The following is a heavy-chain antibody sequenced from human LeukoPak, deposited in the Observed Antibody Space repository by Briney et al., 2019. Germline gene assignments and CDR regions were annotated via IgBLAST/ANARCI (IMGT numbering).Heavy chain of an antibody. CDR2: IKSKTDGGTT. V-gene: IGHV3-15*01. D-gene: IGHD3-10*01. Sequence: GGSLRLPCAASGFTFSNAWMSWVRQAPGKGLEWVGRIKSKTDGGTTDYAAPVKGRFTISRDDSKNTLYLQMNSLKTEDTAVYYCTTARLYGSGSYYYYGMDVWGQGTTVTVSS. J-gene: IGHJ6*02. CDR3: TTARLYGSGSYYYYGMDV. CDR1: GFTFSNAW.